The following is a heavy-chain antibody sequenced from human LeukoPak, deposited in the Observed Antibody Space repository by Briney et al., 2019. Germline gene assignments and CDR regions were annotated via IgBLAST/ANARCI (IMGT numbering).Heavy chain of an antibody. V-gene: IGHV4-4*07. CDR2: VFHTGQH. CDR3: ARVSGYCSGGRWYGGQWIDP. J-gene: IGHJ5*02. Sequence: PSETLSLTCTVSGESMTPYYWTWIRQSAGKGLEWLGRVFHTGQHNYNPSLKSRLSMSLDASRNLVSLTLTSVTAADTAIYYCARVSGYCSGGRWYGGQWIDPWGRGTLVIVSS. D-gene: IGHD2-15*01. CDR1: GESMTPYY.